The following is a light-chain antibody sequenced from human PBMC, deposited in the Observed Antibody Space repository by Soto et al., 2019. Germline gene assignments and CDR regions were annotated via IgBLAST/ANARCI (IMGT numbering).Light chain of an antibody. J-gene: IGLJ2*01. V-gene: IGLV2-23*02. CDR2: EVS. CDR1: NSDVGGYNY. Sequence: QSALTQPASVSGSPGQSITISCTGTNSDVGGYNYVSWYQQHPGKAPKLMIYEVSKRPSGVSNRFSGSKSGNTASLTISGLQAEDEADYYCSSYAGSSTVVVFGGGTKLTVL. CDR3: SSYAGSSTVVV.